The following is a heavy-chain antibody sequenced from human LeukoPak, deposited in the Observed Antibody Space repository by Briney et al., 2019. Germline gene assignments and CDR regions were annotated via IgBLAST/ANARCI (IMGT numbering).Heavy chain of an antibody. CDR3: AKDELLWFGELVSGMDV. D-gene: IGHD3-10*01. Sequence: GGSLRLSCAASGFTFSSYAMSWIRQAPGKGLEWVSAISGSGGSTYYADSVKGRFTISRDNSKNTLYLQMNSLRAEDTAVYYCAKDELLWFGELVSGMDVWGQGTTVTVSS. J-gene: IGHJ6*02. CDR1: GFTFSSYA. V-gene: IGHV3-23*01. CDR2: ISGSGGST.